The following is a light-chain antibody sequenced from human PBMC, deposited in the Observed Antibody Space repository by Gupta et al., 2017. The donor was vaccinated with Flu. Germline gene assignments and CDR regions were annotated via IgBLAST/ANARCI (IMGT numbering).Light chain of an antibody. J-gene: IGLJ2*01. CDR3: TSYGGSNNFVL. CDR2: EVT. Sequence: QSALTQLPSASGSPGQSVTVSCTGTSSDVGGYDYVSWYQQHPGKAPKLMIYEVTKRPSGVPDRFSGSKSGNTASLTVSGLQAEDEADYYCTSYGGSNNFVLFGGGTKLTVL. CDR1: SSDVGGYDY. V-gene: IGLV2-8*01.